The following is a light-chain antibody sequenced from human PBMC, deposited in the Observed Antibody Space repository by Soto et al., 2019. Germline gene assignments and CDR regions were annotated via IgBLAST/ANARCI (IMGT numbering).Light chain of an antibody. V-gene: IGLV3-1*01. CDR3: QAWDTSTAV. Sequence: SYELTQPPSVSVSPGQTASITCSGDKLANKFACWYQQKPGQSPVLVLFQDTKRPSGIPERFSGSTSGNTATLTISGTQAIDEAAYYCQAWDTSTAVFGGGTKLTVL. J-gene: IGLJ2*01. CDR1: KLANKF. CDR2: QDT.